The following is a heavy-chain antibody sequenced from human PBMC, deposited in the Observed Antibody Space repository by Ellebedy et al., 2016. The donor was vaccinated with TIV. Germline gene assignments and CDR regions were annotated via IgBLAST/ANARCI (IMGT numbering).Heavy chain of an antibody. CDR3: ASSIHVTSTTPAADY. D-gene: IGHD2-15*01. J-gene: IGHJ4*02. V-gene: IGHV3-21*06. CDR2: ITSSSAYI. CDR1: GFPFSRYS. Sequence: GESLKISXAAAGFPFSRYSMNWVRQAPGKGLEWVAAITSSSAYIYYADSVEGRFIISRDNAKNSLYLQMNSLRAEDTAVYFCASSIHVTSTTPAADYWGQGTLVTVSS.